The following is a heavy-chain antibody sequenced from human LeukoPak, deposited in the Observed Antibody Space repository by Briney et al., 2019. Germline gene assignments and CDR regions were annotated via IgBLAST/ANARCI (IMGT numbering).Heavy chain of an antibody. CDR2: ISSNGRRT. Sequence: GGSLRLSCAASGFTFSSYSMHWVRQAPGKGLEFVSAISSNGRRTYYANSVKGRFTISRDISKNTLYLQMGSLRAADTAVYYCARGSGYSYSFTGRERTKSRLDYWGQGTLVTVSS. CDR1: GFTFSSYS. D-gene: IGHD5-18*01. J-gene: IGHJ4*02. V-gene: IGHV3-64*01. CDR3: ARGSGYSYSFTGRERTKSRLDY.